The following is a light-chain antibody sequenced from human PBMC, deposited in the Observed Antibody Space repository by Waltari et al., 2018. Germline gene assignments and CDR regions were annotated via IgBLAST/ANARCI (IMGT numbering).Light chain of an antibody. Sequence: SSELTQDPAVSVALGQTVRITCQGDSLRSNYATGYQQKPGQAPILAINGKNNRHSGIPGRFSGSSSSNTASLTITGAQAEDEADYYCNSRDSSAKGVLGGGTKLTVL. CDR2: GKN. CDR3: NSRDSSAKGV. J-gene: IGLJ3*02. CDR1: SLRSNY. V-gene: IGLV3-19*01.